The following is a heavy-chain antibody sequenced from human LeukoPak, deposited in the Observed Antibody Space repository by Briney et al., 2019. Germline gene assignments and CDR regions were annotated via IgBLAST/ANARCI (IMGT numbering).Heavy chain of an antibody. V-gene: IGHV1-8*02. CDR2: INPNSGNT. CDR3: ATVRTDILTGYYSN. D-gene: IGHD3-9*01. CDR1: GYTFTGYY. Sequence: GASVKVSCKASGYTFTGYYMHWVRQAPGQGLEWMGWINPNSGNTGYAQKFQGRVTMTRNTSISTAYMELSSLRSEDTAVYYCATVRTDILTGYYSNWGQGTLVTVSS. J-gene: IGHJ4*02.